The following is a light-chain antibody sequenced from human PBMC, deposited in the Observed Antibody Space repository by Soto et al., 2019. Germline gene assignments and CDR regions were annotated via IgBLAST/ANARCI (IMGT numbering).Light chain of an antibody. CDR1: QSVGSN. Sequence: EIVMTQSPDTLSVSPGETATLSCRASQSVGSNLAWYQQKPGQAPRLLISDASTRAAGLPARFSGSGSGTEFPLTISTLQSEDFPVYYCQQSNNWPKPFGQGTKV. J-gene: IGKJ1*01. V-gene: IGKV3-15*01. CDR2: DAS. CDR3: QQSNNWPKP.